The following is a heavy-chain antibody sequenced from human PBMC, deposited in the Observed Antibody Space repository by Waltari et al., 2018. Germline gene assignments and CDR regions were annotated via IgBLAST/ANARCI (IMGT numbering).Heavy chain of an antibody. D-gene: IGHD6-6*01. J-gene: IGHJ6*02. CDR1: GFTVSSNY. Sequence: EVQLVESGGGLIQPGGSLRLSCAASGFTVSSNYMSWVRQAPGKGLEWVSVIYSGGSTCYAGSVKGRFTISRENSKNTLYLQMNSLRAEDTAVYYCAGQLVGNYYYYGMDVWGQGTTVTVSS. V-gene: IGHV3-53*01. CDR2: IYSGGST. CDR3: AGQLVGNYYYYGMDV.